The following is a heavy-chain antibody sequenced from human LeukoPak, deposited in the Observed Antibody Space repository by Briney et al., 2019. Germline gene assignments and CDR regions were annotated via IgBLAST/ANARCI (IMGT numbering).Heavy chain of an antibody. CDR1: GGSISSYY. J-gene: IGHJ4*02. V-gene: IGHV4-59*01. CDR3: ARGYSGYPYYFDY. D-gene: IGHD5-12*01. Sequence: KPSETLSLTCTVSGGSISSYYWSWIRQPPGKGLEWIGYIYYSGSTNYNPSLKSRVTISVDTSKNQFSLKVSSVTAADTAVYYCARGYSGYPYYFDYWGQGTLVTVSS. CDR2: IYYSGST.